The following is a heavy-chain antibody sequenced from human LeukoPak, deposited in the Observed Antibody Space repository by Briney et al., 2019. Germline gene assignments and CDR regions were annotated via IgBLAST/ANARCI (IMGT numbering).Heavy chain of an antibody. D-gene: IGHD3-10*01. Sequence: GRSLRLSCAASGFTFSSYGMHLVRQAPGKGLEWVAVIWYDGSNKYYADSVKGRFTISSDNSKNTLYLQMNSLRAEDKAVYYCARDLGGPRITMVRGAFDYWGQGTLVTVSS. CDR3: ARDLGGPRITMVRGAFDY. J-gene: IGHJ4*02. V-gene: IGHV3-33*01. CDR1: GFTFSSYG. CDR2: IWYDGSNK.